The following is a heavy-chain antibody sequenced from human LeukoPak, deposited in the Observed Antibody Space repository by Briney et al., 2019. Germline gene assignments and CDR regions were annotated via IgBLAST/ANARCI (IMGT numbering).Heavy chain of an antibody. CDR1: GFTFSSYS. D-gene: IGHD2-15*01. J-gene: IGHJ3*02. Sequence: GGSLRLSCAASGFTFSSYSMNWVRQAPGKGLEWGSSISSSISYIYYADSVKGRFTISRDNAKNSLYLQMNSLRAEDTAVYYCARKGLGYCSGGSCYSAFDIWGQGTMVTVSS. CDR2: ISSSISYI. CDR3: ARKGLGYCSGGSCYSAFDI. V-gene: IGHV3-21*01.